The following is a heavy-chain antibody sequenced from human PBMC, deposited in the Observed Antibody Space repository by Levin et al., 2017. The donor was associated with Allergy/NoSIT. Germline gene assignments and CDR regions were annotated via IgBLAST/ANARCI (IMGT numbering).Heavy chain of an antibody. D-gene: IGHD3-3*01. CDR2: ISGSGGST. CDR3: AKALSGYYNTIVDY. V-gene: IGHV3-23*01. J-gene: IGHJ4*02. CDR1: GFTFSSYA. Sequence: PGGSLRLSCAASGFTFSSYAMSWVRQAPGKGLEWVSTISGSGGSTYYADSVKGRFTISRDNSKNTLYLQMNSLRAEDTAVYYCAKALSGYYNTIVDYWGQGTLVTVSS.